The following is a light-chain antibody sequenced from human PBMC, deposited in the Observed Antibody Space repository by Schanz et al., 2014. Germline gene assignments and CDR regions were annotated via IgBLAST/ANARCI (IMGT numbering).Light chain of an antibody. Sequence: DIQMTQSPSTLSASVGDRVTITCRASQSMSRWLAWYQQKPGKAPKLLIYKASSLESGVPPRFSGSESGTXFTLPISRLQPDDFATYLCQQYKSPPWTFGQGTKVEIK. CDR3: QQYKSPPWT. J-gene: IGKJ1*01. V-gene: IGKV1-5*03. CDR1: QSMSRW. CDR2: KAS.